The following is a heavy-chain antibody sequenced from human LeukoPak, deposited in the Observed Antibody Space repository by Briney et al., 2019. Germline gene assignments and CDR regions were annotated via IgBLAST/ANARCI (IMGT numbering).Heavy chain of an antibody. CDR2: IIPIFGTA. J-gene: IGHJ4*02. Sequence: SVKVSCKVSGGTFSSYAISWVRQAPGQGLEWMGGIIPIFGTANCAQKFQGRVTITTDESTSTAYMELSSLKSEDTAVYYCAIGESIRYYFDYWGQGTLVTVSS. V-gene: IGHV1-69*05. CDR3: AIGESIRYYFDY. CDR1: GGTFSSYA. D-gene: IGHD3-10*01.